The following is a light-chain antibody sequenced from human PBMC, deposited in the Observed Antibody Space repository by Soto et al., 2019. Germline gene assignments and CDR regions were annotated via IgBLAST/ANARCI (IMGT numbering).Light chain of an antibody. CDR2: LAS. CDR3: QQSYATPFT. CDR1: QSVSSY. J-gene: IGKJ3*01. Sequence: DFQMTQSPSSLSAPVGDRVTITCRASQSVSSYLNWYQQEPGKAPKLLIYLASTLQSGVPSRFSGSGSGTDFTLTISSLQPEDFATYYCQQSYATPFTFGPGTKVDIK. V-gene: IGKV1-39*01.